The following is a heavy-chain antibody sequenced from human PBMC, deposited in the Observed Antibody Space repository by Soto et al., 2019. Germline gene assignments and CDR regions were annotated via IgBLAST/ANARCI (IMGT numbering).Heavy chain of an antibody. CDR2: ISWNSGSI. V-gene: IGHV3-9*01. J-gene: IGHJ3*02. D-gene: IGHD3-22*01. CDR1: GFTFDDDS. CDR3: AKDTYYDSNGSGVFDI. Sequence: PGGSLRLSCAASGFTFDDDSMHWVRQAPGKGLEWVSGISWNSGSIGYADSVKGRFTISRDNAKTSLYLQMNSLRAEDTALYYCAKDTYYDSNGSGVFDIWGQGTMVTVSS.